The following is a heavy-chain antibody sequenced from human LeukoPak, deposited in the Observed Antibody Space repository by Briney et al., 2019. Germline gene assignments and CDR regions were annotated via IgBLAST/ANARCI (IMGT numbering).Heavy chain of an antibody. CDR3: ASGMTTITNFDY. J-gene: IGHJ4*02. V-gene: IGHV4-34*01. CDR2: INHSGST. D-gene: IGHD4-11*01. CDR1: GGSFSGYY. Sequence: SEPMTLTCAVYGGSFSGYYGSWIRKPPGKGLEWVGEINHSGSTNYNPSLKSRVTISVDTSNNQSSLQLSTVTAADTAAYDCASGMTTITNFDYWGQGTLVTVSS.